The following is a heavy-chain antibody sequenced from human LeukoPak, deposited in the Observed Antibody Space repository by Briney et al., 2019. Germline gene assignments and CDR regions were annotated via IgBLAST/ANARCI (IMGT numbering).Heavy chain of an antibody. Sequence: TLSLTCTVSGGSISSGDYYWSWIRQPPGKGLEWVGYIYYSGSTYYNPSLKSRVTISVDTSKNQFSLKLSSVTAADTAVYYCARGAFDCSSTSCYLYYYYMDVWGKGTTVTVSS. CDR3: ARGAFDCSSTSCYLYYYYMDV. D-gene: IGHD2-2*01. CDR2: IYYSGST. CDR1: GGSISSGDYY. J-gene: IGHJ6*03. V-gene: IGHV4-30-4*08.